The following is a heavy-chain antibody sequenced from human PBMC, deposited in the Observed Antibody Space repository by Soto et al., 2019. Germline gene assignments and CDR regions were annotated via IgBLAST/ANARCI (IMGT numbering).Heavy chain of an antibody. CDR2: IVVISNTA. J-gene: IGHJ4*02. CDR1: GSTFNNFA. CDR3: ARAIKRWEVNYYFDY. Sequence: QVVLLQSGAEVKEPGSSVRVSCKVSGSTFNNFAFSWVRQAPGHGPEWMWGIVVISNTADYSQRFQDRVTITADTSTNTLYMELGSLTFEDTAVYYCARAIKRWEVNYYFDYWGQGTLVTVSS. D-gene: IGHD1-26*01. V-gene: IGHV1-69*06.